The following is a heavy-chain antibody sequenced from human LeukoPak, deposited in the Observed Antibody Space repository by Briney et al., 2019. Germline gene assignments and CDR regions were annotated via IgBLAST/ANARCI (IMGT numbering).Heavy chain of an antibody. J-gene: IGHJ4*02. CDR3: ATYSSSSGAIEY. Sequence: GGSLRLSCAASGFTFSSYWMHWVRQAPGKGLVWVSRINSDGSSTSYADSAKGRFTISRDNAKNTLYLQMNSLRAEDTAVYYCATYSSSSGAIEYWGQGTLVTVSS. D-gene: IGHD6-6*01. V-gene: IGHV3-74*01. CDR1: GFTFSSYW. CDR2: INSDGSST.